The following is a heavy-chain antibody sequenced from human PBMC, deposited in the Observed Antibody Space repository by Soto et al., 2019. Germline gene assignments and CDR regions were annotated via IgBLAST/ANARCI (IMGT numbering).Heavy chain of an antibody. CDR1: GGTFGNSD. V-gene: IGHV1-69*12. CDR3: ARNKDRQQLGRNYYYGIDV. Sequence: QVQLVQSGAEVKKPGTSVTVSCKASGGTFGNSDISWVRQAPGQGHEGMGGMIPIFPTPDYAQKFQGRVTRTADESTTTAYMELTSLRSEDSAVYYCARNKDRQQLGRNYYYGIDVWGQATTVTVSS. D-gene: IGHD3-3*02. J-gene: IGHJ6*02. CDR2: MIPIFPTP.